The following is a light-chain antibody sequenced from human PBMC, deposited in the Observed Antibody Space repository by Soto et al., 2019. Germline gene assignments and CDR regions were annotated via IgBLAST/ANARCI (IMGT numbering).Light chain of an antibody. CDR2: EVT. J-gene: IGLJ1*01. CDR3: SSYSSSSTLV. Sequence: QSVLTQPASVSGSPGQSITISCTGSSSDVGGYGYVSWYQQHPGKAPKLIIYEVTKRPSGVSRRFSASKSGNTASLTISGLQAEDEATYYCSSYSSSSTLVFGTGTKVTVL. CDR1: SSDVGGYGY. V-gene: IGLV2-14*01.